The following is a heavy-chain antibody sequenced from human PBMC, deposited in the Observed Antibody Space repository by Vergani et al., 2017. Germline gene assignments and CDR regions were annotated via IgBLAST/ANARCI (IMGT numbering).Heavy chain of an antibody. CDR1: GGSFSGYY. V-gene: IGHV4-34*01. CDR3: ARGPAYYYDSSGYYHNWFDP. J-gene: IGHJ5*02. CDR2: INHSGST. Sequence: QVQLQQWGAGLLKPSETLSLTCAVYGGSFSGYYWSWIRQPPGKGLEWIGEINHSGSTNYNPSLKSRVTISVDTSKNQVSLKLSSVTAADTAVYYCARGPAYYYDSSGYYHNWFDPWGQGTLVTVSS. D-gene: IGHD3-22*01.